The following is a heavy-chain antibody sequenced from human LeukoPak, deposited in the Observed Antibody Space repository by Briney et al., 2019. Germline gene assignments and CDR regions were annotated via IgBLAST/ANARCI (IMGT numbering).Heavy chain of an antibody. V-gene: IGHV4-39*01. Sequence: SETLSLTCTVSGGSISSSSYYWGWIRQPPGKGLGWIGSIYYSGSTYYNPSLKSRVTISVDTSKNQFSLKLSSVTAADTAVYYCARPATTDAFDIWGQGTMVTVSS. CDR1: GGSISSSSYY. CDR3: ARPATTDAFDI. CDR2: IYYSGST. D-gene: IGHD5-12*01. J-gene: IGHJ3*02.